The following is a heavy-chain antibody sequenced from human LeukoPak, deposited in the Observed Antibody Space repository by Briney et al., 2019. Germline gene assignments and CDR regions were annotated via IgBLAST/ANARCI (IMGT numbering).Heavy chain of an antibody. V-gene: IGHV3-7*01. CDR3: ARDLAASAGEGFTDY. CDR2: IKQDGSEK. Sequence: QPGGSLRLSCAASGFTFGSYWMSWVRRAPGKGLEWVANIKQDGSEKYYVDSVKGRFSISRDNAKNSLYLQMNSLRAEDTAVYYCARDLAASAGEGFTDYWGQGTLVTVSS. CDR1: GFTFGSYW. J-gene: IGHJ4*02.